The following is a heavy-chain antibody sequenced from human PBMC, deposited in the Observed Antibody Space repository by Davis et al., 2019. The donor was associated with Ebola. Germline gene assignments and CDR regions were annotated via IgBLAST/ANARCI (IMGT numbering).Heavy chain of an antibody. J-gene: IGHJ3*02. V-gene: IGHV1-46*01. D-gene: IGHD2-15*01. CDR2: INPSGGST. CDR3: ASLGYCSGGSCYKNTFDI. CDR1: GYTFTSYY. Sequence: AASVKVSCKASGYTFTSYYMHWVRQAPGQGLEWMGIINPSGGSTSYAQKFQGRVTMTRDTSTSTVYMELSSLRSDDTAVYYCASLGYCSGGSCYKNTFDIWGQGTMVTVSS.